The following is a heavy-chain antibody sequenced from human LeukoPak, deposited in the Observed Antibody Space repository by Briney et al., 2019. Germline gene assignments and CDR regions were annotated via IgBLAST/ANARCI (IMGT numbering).Heavy chain of an antibody. Sequence: GGSLRLSCAASGFTFSSYSMNWVRQAPGKGLEWVSAISGSGGSTYYADSVKGRFTISRDNSKNTLYLQMNSLRAEDTAVYYCAKSLTGTGNYYYYYMDVWGKGTTVTVSS. CDR2: ISGSGGST. V-gene: IGHV3-23*01. CDR1: GFTFSSYS. D-gene: IGHD1-7*01. J-gene: IGHJ6*03. CDR3: AKSLTGTGNYYYYYMDV.